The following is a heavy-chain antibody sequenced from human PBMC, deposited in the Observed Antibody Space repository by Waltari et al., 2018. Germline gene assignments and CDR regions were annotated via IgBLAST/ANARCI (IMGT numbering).Heavy chain of an antibody. CDR3: TLWFGEPYYYGMDV. V-gene: IGHV4-31*09. D-gene: IGHD3-10*01. J-gene: IGHJ6*02. CDR1: GGSISSGGYY. Sequence: QVQLQESGPGLVKPSQTLSLTCTVSGGSISSGGYYWSWIRQHPGKGLEWIGYIYHSGGTAYNPSLKSRGTISVDRSKNQFSLKLSSVTAADTAVYYCTLWFGEPYYYGMDVWGQGTTVTVSS. CDR2: IYHSGGT.